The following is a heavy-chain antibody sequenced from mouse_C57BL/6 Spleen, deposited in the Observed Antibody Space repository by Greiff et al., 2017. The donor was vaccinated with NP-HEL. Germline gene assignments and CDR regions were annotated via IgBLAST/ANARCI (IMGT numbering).Heavy chain of an antibody. V-gene: IGHV1-50*01. J-gene: IGHJ3*01. D-gene: IGHD1-1*01. Sequence: VQLQQPGAELVKPGASVKLSCKASGYTFTSYWMQWVKQRPGQGLEWIGEIDPSDSYTNYNQKFKGKATLTVDTSSSTAYMQLSSLTSEDSAVYYCAPYYGSSYAWFAYWGQGTLVTVSA. CDR2: IDPSDSYT. CDR1: GYTFTSYW. CDR3: APYYGSSYAWFAY.